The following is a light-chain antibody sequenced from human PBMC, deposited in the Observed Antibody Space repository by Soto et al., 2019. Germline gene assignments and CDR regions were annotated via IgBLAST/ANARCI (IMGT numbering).Light chain of an antibody. J-gene: IGKJ2*02. CDR1: QSISTY. CDR3: QQSYSTPRT. V-gene: IGKV1-39*01. Sequence: DIQMTQCPSSLSASVGDRVTNTCRASQSISTYLNWYQQNVGKAPKLLIYAASSLQRGVPSRFSGSGSGTDFTLTISSLQPEDFATYYCQQSYSTPRTFGQGTKLEIK. CDR2: AAS.